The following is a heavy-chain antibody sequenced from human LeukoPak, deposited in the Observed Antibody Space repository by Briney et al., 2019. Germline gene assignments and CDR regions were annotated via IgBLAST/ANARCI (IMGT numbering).Heavy chain of an antibody. J-gene: IGHJ5*02. Sequence: ASVKVSCKVSGYTLTELSMHWVRQAPGKGLEWMGGFDPEDGETIYAQKFQGRVTMTEDTSTDTAYMELSSLRSEDTAVYYCATVKGYCSGGSCYDWFDPWGQGTLVTVSS. CDR3: ATVKGYCSGGSCYDWFDP. CDR2: FDPEDGET. D-gene: IGHD2-15*01. CDR1: GYTLTELS. V-gene: IGHV1-24*01.